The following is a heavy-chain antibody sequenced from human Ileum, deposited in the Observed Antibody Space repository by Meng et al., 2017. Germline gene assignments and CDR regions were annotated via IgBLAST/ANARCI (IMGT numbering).Heavy chain of an antibody. CDR1: GFSVTTDGVG. CDR2: IYWDDDT. J-gene: IGHJ4*02. Sequence: TTLKESGPTLVKPPQTLTLTCTLSGFSVTTDGVGVGWIRQPPGKALEWLALIYWDDDTRYSPSLKHRLTITKDTSKNQVVLTMTDMDPVDTATYYCAHKREETTVNYFDYWGQGTLVTVSS. CDR3: AHKREETTVNYFDY. V-gene: IGHV2-5*02. D-gene: IGHD4-17*01.